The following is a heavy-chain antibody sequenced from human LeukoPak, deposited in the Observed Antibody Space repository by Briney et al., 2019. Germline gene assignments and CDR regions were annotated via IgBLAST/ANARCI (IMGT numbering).Heavy chain of an antibody. CDR2: INPNSGGT. Sequence: ASVKVSCKASRYTFTGYYMHWVRQAPGQGLEWMGWINPNSGGTNYAQKFQGRVTMTRDTSITTAYMELSRLRSDDTAVYYCARVASGYANDYWGQGTLVTVSS. J-gene: IGHJ4*02. CDR3: ARVASGYANDY. CDR1: RYTFTGYY. V-gene: IGHV1-2*02. D-gene: IGHD5-12*01.